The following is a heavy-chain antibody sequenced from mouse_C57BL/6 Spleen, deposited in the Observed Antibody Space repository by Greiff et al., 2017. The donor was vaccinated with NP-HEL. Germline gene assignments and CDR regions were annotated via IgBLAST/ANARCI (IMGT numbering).Heavy chain of an antibody. CDR3: TTGYGSSFAMDY. CDR1: GFNIKDDY. D-gene: IGHD1-1*01. Sequence: EVKLQESGAELVRPGASVKLSCTASGFNIKDDYMHWVKQRPEQGLEWIGWIDPENGDTEYASKFQGKATITADTSSNTAYLQLSSLTSEDTAVYYCTTGYGSSFAMDYWGQGTSVTVSS. CDR2: IDPENGDT. J-gene: IGHJ4*01. V-gene: IGHV14-4*01.